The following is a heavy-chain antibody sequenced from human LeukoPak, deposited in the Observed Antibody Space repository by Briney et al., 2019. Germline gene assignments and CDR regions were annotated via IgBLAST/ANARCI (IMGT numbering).Heavy chain of an antibody. CDR3: ARIGRANAFDI. CDR1: GFTFSSYS. Sequence: GGSLRLSCAASGFTFSSYSMNWVRQAAGKGLEWVSSISSSSSYIYYADSVKGRFTISRENAKNSLYLQMNSLRAEDTAVYYCARIGRANAFDIWGQGTMVTVSS. J-gene: IGHJ3*02. V-gene: IGHV3-21*01. CDR2: ISSSSSYI.